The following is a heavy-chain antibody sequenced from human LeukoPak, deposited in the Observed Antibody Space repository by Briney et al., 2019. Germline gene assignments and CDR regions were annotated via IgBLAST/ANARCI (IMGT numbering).Heavy chain of an antibody. V-gene: IGHV3-9*01. CDR3: AKDTGRVDTASAYMDV. J-gene: IGHJ6*03. CDR1: GFTFDDYA. CDR2: ISWNSFTI. D-gene: IGHD5-18*01. Sequence: GGSLRLSCAASGFTFDDYAMHWVRQAPGKGLEWVSGISWNSFTIGYADSVKGRFTISRDNAKNSLYLQMNSLRVEDTALYYCAKDTGRVDTASAYMDVWGKGTTVTISS.